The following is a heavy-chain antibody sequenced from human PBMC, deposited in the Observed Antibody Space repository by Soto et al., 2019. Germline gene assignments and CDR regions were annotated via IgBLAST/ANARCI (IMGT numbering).Heavy chain of an antibody. V-gene: IGHV4-34*01. J-gene: IGHJ4*02. D-gene: IGHD3-3*01. CDR2: ISHSGSP. Sequence: SETLSLTCAVYGVSFRCYYSLWIRQPPGKGLERDVDISHSGSPNYNPSLKSRVTISMARSKNQFSLRLTSVTAADAAVYYCARGREGHFCDFWGQGDLGTV. CDR3: ARGREGHFCDF. CDR1: GVSFRCYY.